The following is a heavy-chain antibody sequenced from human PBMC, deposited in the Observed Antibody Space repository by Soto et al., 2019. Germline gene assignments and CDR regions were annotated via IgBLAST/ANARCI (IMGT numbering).Heavy chain of an antibody. J-gene: IGHJ6*02. CDR2: ISYDGSNK. Sequence: QVQLVESGGGVVQPGRSLRLSCAASGFTFSSYAMHWVRQAPGKGLEWVAVISYDGSNKYYADSVKGRFTISRDNSKNTLYLQMNSLRAEDTAVYYCATEPEGYSYGYGYYYFGMDVWGQGTTVTVSS. D-gene: IGHD5-18*01. CDR1: GFTFSSYA. CDR3: ATEPEGYSYGYGYYYFGMDV. V-gene: IGHV3-30-3*01.